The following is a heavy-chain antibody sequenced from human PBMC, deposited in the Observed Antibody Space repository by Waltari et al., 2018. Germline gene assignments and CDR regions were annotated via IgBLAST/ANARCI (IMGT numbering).Heavy chain of an antibody. V-gene: IGHV4-59*01. CDR1: GGSIRSYY. CDR2: IYYSGST. J-gene: IGHJ6*03. Sequence: QVQLQESGPGLVKPSETLSLTCTVSGGSIRSYYWSWIRQPPGKGLEWIGYIYYSGSTNYNPSLKSRVTISVDTSKNQFSLKLSSVTTADTAVYYCARDHPIRAPYYMDVWGKGTTVTVSS. D-gene: IGHD4-17*01. CDR3: ARDHPIRAPYYMDV.